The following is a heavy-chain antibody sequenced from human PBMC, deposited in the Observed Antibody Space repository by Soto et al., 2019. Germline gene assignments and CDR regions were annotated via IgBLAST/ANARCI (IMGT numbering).Heavy chain of an antibody. D-gene: IGHD3-22*01. J-gene: IGHJ3*02. Sequence: QVQLVQSGAEEKKPGASVKVSCKASGYTFTSYAMHWVRQAPGQRLEWMGWINAGNGNTKYSQKFQGRVTITRDTSASTAYMELSRLRSEDTAVYYCARDLTDYYDSSGYYLDAFDIWGQGTMVTVSS. V-gene: IGHV1-3*05. CDR3: ARDLTDYYDSSGYYLDAFDI. CDR1: GYTFTSYA. CDR2: INAGNGNT.